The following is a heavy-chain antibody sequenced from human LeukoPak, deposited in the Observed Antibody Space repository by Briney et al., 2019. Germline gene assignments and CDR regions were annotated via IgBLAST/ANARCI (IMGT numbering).Heavy chain of an antibody. CDR1: GFSFSSYG. Sequence: GGSLRLSCAASGFSFSSYGMNWVRQAPGKGLEWVSYISSSGTTMYYADSVKGRFTISRDNAKNSLYLQMNSLRAEDTAAYYCARRFGYWGQGALVTVSS. CDR2: ISSSGTTM. J-gene: IGHJ4*02. CDR3: ARRFGY. V-gene: IGHV3-48*03.